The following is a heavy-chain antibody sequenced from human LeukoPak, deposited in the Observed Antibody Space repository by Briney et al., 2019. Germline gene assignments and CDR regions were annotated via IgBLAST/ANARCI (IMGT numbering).Heavy chain of an antibody. CDR3: ARDNSGWYHWFDP. V-gene: IGHV1-46*01. J-gene: IGHJ5*02. CDR1: GYTFTSYY. D-gene: IGHD6-19*01. CDR2: INPSGGST. Sequence: ASVKVSCKASGYTFTSYYMHWVRQAPRQGLEWMGIINPSGGSTSYAQKFQGRVTMTRDMSTNTVYMELSSLRSEDTAVYYCARDNSGWYHWFDPWGQGTLVTVSS.